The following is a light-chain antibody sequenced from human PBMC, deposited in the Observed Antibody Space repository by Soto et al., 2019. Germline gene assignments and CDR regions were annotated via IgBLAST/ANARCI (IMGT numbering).Light chain of an antibody. Sequence: QSPTTLSVSPWDRSTLSCGASQSIRTNAAWYQLTRGDAPRLLIYGACIRTTGIPERFSGSWSGTDFLITISRLEDEDFAFYYCQQSSNSPRTFGRGTKVDIK. CDR3: QQSSNSPRT. J-gene: IGKJ4*02. V-gene: IGKV3D-15*01. CDR1: QSIRTN. CDR2: GAC.